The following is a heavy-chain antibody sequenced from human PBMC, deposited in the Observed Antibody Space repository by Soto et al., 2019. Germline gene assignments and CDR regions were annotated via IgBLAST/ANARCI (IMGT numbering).Heavy chain of an antibody. D-gene: IGHD2-2*01. Sequence: PGGSLRLSCAASGFTFSSYAMSWVRQAPGKGLEWVSAISGSGGSTYYADCVKGRFTISRDNSKNTLYLQMNSLRAEDTAVYYCAKGDAPAAILPMDVWGQGTTVTVSS. J-gene: IGHJ6*02. CDR1: GFTFSSYA. CDR3: AKGDAPAAILPMDV. CDR2: ISGSGGST. V-gene: IGHV3-23*01.